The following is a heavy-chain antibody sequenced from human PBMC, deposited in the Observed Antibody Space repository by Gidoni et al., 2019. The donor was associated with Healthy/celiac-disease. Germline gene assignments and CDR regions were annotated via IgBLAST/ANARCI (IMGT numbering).Heavy chain of an antibody. V-gene: IGHV3-49*05. CDR3: TRGGALHYYGDCDY. D-gene: IGHD4-17*01. CDR2: IRSKAYGGTT. Sequence: EVQLVESGGGLVKPGRSLRPSCTASGFTFGDYAMSWFRQAPGKGLEWVGFIRSKAYGGTTEYAASVKGRFTISRDDSKSIAYLQMNSLKTEDTAVYYCTRGGALHYYGDCDYWGQGTLVTVSS. J-gene: IGHJ4*02. CDR1: GFTFGDYA.